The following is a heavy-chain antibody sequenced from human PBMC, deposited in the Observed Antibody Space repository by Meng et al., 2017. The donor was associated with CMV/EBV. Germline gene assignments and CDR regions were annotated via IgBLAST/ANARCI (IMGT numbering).Heavy chain of an antibody. Sequence: GESLKISCAASGFTFSSYSMNWVRQAPGKGLEWVSSISSSSSYIYYADSVKGRFTISRDNAKNSLYLQMNSLRAEDTAVYYCARAISLGDASWFDPWGQGTQVTVSS. CDR1: GFTFSSYS. D-gene: IGHD2-21*02. V-gene: IGHV3-21*01. CDR3: ARAISLGDASWFDP. J-gene: IGHJ5*02. CDR2: ISSSSSYI.